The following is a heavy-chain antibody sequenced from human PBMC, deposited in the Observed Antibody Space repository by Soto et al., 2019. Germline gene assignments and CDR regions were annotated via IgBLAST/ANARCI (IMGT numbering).Heavy chain of an antibody. Sequence: QVQLVQSGAEVKKPGASVNVSCRASGNTFTSYDINWVRQDTGHGLEWMGWINPKSENIGYAQKFQGRVTMTRDTSIRTAYMEVSRLRSDDTAVYYCASCRASGSYYLLDYWGQGTLVTVSS. CDR1: GNTFTSYD. CDR3: ASCRASGSYYLLDY. V-gene: IGHV1-8*01. J-gene: IGHJ4*02. D-gene: IGHD3-10*01. CDR2: INPKSENI.